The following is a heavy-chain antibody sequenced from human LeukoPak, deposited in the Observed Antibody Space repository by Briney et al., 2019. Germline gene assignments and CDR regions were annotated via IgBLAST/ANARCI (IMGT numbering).Heavy chain of an antibody. Sequence: GGSLRLSCAASGFTFDNYAVHWVRQAPGKGLEWLSIISWNSGYIGYADSVKGRFTISRDNAKKSLDLQMNGLRAEDMAFYYCAKVRGTYSSGYFFDYWGQGTLVTVSS. D-gene: IGHD6-19*01. V-gene: IGHV3-9*03. J-gene: IGHJ4*02. CDR3: AKVRGTYSSGYFFDY. CDR1: GFTFDNYA. CDR2: ISWNSGYI.